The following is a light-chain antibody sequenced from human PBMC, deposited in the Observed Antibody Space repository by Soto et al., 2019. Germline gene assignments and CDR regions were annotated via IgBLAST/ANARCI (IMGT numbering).Light chain of an antibody. Sequence: EIVLTQSPATLSLSPGERATLSCRASQSVSSYLAWYQQKPGQAPRLLIYDASNRATGIPARFSGSGSGTDFTLTISSLEPEDFATYYCQQSYSTPWTFGQGTKVEIE. V-gene: IGKV3-11*01. J-gene: IGKJ1*01. CDR1: QSVSSY. CDR3: QQSYSTPWT. CDR2: DAS.